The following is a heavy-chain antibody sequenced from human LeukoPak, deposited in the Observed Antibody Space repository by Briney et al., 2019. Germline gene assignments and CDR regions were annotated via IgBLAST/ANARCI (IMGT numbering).Heavy chain of an antibody. Sequence: GGSLRLSCAASGFTFSNYWMTWVRQAPGKGLEWVGNIKQDGSEKYYVDSVKGRFTISRDNAKNSLYLQMNSLRAEDTAEYYCARDFRFLDDYWGQGTLVTVSS. D-gene: IGHD3-3*01. CDR1: GFTFSNYW. V-gene: IGHV3-7*01. J-gene: IGHJ4*02. CDR3: ARDFRFLDDY. CDR2: IKQDGSEK.